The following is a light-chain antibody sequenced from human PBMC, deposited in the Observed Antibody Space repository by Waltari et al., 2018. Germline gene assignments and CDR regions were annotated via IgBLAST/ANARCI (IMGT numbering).Light chain of an antibody. CDR2: AAS. CDR1: QSISNY. Sequence: DIQMTQSPSSLSASVGDRVTITCRASQSISNYLYWYQQKPEKAPQLLIYAASSLQSGVPSRFSGSGSGTDFTLTITSLQPEDFATYFCQQGHSTPRTFGQGTKVEIK. J-gene: IGKJ1*01. CDR3: QQGHSTPRT. V-gene: IGKV1-39*01.